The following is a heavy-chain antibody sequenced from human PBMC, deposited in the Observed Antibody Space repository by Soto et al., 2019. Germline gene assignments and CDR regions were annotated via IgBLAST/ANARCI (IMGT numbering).Heavy chain of an antibody. CDR3: ARLSSVMVAATALDY. J-gene: IGHJ4*02. CDR2: IYYSGST. Sequence: SETLSLTCTVSGGSISSYYWSWIRQPPGKGLEWIGYIYYSGSTNYNPSLKSRVTISVDTSKNQFSLKLSSVTAADTAVYYCARLSSVMVAATALDYWGQGTLVTVSS. D-gene: IGHD2-15*01. CDR1: GGSISSYY. V-gene: IGHV4-59*08.